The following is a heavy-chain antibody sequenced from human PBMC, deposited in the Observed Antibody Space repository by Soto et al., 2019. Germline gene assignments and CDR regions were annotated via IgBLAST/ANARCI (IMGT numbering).Heavy chain of an antibody. J-gene: IGHJ6*02. D-gene: IGHD6-19*01. CDR2: ISGSSGST. V-gene: IGHV3-23*01. Sequence: GGSLRLSCAASGFTFSSYAMSWVRQAPGKGLEWVSAISGSSGSTYYADSVKGRFTISRDNSKNTLYLQMNSLRAEDTAVYYCAKKGSMAVAGGYYYYGMDVWGQGTTVTVSS. CDR1: GFTFSSYA. CDR3: AKKGSMAVAGGYYYYGMDV.